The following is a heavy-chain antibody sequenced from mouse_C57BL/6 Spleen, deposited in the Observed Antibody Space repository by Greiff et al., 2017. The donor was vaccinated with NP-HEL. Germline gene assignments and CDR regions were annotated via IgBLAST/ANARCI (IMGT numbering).Heavy chain of an antibody. Sequence: QVQLQQPGAELVKPGASVKLSCKASGYTFTSYWMHWVKQRPGQGLEWIGMIHPNSGSTNYNEKFKSKATLTVDKSSSTAYMQLSSLTSEDSAVYYCASPPHYYGSSYGDFDVWGTGTTVTVSS. CDR2: IHPNSGST. V-gene: IGHV1-64*01. CDR3: ASPPHYYGSSYGDFDV. J-gene: IGHJ1*03. D-gene: IGHD1-1*01. CDR1: GYTFTSYW.